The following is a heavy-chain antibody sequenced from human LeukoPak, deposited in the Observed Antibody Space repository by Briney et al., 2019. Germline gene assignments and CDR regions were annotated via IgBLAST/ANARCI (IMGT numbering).Heavy chain of an antibody. V-gene: IGHV1-69*05. Sequence: SVKVSCKASGGTFSSYAISWVRQAPGQGLEWMGRIIPIFGTANYAQKFQGRVTITTDKSTSTAYMELSSLRSEDTAVYYCARGRLKQYYFDYWGQGTLVTVSS. CDR2: IIPIFGTA. CDR1: GGTFSSYA. J-gene: IGHJ4*02. CDR3: ARGRLKQYYFDY. D-gene: IGHD4-11*01.